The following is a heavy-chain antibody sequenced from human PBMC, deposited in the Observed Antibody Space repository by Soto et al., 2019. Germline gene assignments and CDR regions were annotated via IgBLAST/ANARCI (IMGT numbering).Heavy chain of an antibody. CDR1: GGSVSSGSYY. CDR3: ARGEDCGGDCYSGLDY. V-gene: IGHV4-61*01. Sequence: QVPLQESGPGLVKPSETLSLTCTVSGGSVSSGSYYWSWIRQPPGKGLEWIGYIYYSGSTNYNPSLKSRVTISVDTSKNQFSLKLSSVTAADTAVYYCARGEDCGGDCYSGLDYWGQGTLVTVSS. CDR2: IYYSGST. J-gene: IGHJ4*02. D-gene: IGHD2-21*02.